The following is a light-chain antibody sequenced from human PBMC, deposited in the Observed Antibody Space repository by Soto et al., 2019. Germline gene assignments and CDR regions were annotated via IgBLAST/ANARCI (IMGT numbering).Light chain of an antibody. V-gene: IGLV2-14*01. CDR2: EVS. J-gene: IGLJ3*02. CDR3: SSFTSINTWV. CDR1: SSDVGGYNY. Sequence: QSVLTQPASVSGSPGQSITISCTATSSDVGGYNYVSWYQQHPGKAPKLMIYEVSNRPSGVSNRFSGSKSGNTASLTISGLQPEDEADHYCSSFTSINTWVFGGGTKLTVL.